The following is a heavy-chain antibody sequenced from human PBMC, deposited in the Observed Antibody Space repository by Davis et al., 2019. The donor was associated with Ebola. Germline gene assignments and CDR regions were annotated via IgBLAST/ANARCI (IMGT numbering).Heavy chain of an antibody. CDR3: ARHDIVVVVAAFDY. CDR1: GGSISSGGYY. V-gene: IGHV4-39*07. CDR2: IYYSGST. Sequence: SETLSLTCTVSGGSISSGGYYWGWIRQPPGKGLEWIGSIYYSGSTNYNPSLKSRVTISVDTSKNQFSLKLSSVTAADTAVYYCARHDIVVVVAAFDYWGQGTLVTVSS. J-gene: IGHJ4*02. D-gene: IGHD2-15*01.